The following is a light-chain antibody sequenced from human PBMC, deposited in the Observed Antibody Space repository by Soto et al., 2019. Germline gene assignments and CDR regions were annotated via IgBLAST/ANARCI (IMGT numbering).Light chain of an antibody. CDR3: CSYTDGSSLL. J-gene: IGLJ3*02. CDR1: RNDIGTYIL. V-gene: IGLV2-23*01. Sequence: QSALTQPASVSESPGQSISISCGGGRNDIGTYILVSWYQQHPGKAPKLIIYEGNKRPSGVSNRFSGSRSGNTASLTISGLQAEDEADYYCCSYTDGSSLLFGGGTKLTVL. CDR2: EGN.